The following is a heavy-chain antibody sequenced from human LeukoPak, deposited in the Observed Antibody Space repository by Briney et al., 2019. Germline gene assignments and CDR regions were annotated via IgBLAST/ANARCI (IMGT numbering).Heavy chain of an antibody. CDR1: GYSFTSYW. Sequence: GESLKISCKGSGYSFTSYWIGWVRQMPGKGLEWMGIIYPGDSDTRYSPSFQGQVTISADKSISTAYLQWSSLKASDTAMYYCARRAAVTPGLKNAFDIWGQGTMVTVSS. V-gene: IGHV5-51*01. J-gene: IGHJ3*02. CDR3: ARRAAVTPGLKNAFDI. CDR2: IYPGDSDT. D-gene: IGHD4-23*01.